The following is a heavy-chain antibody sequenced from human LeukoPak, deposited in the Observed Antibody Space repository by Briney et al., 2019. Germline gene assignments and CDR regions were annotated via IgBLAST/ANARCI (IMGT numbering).Heavy chain of an antibody. V-gene: IGHV4-31*03. CDR2: IYYSGST. Sequence: SETLSLTCTVSSGSISSGGYYWSWIRQHPGKGLEWIGYIYYSGSTYYNPSLKSRVTISVDTSKNQFSLKLSSVTAADTAVYYCARAPGYSSSWLFDYWGQGTLVTVSS. CDR3: ARAPGYSSSWLFDY. CDR1: SGSISSGGYY. D-gene: IGHD6-13*01. J-gene: IGHJ4*02.